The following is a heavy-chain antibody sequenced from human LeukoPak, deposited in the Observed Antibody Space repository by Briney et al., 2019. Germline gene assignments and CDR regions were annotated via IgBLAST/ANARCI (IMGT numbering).Heavy chain of an antibody. CDR1: GGSISSSSYY. Sequence: SSETLSLTCTVSGGSISSSSYYWGWLRQPPGKGLEWFGSIYYSGTTYNNPSLKSRVTISVDTSKNQFSLKLSSVTAADTAVYYCARRGIVGGAFDIWGQGAMVTVSS. D-gene: IGHD1-26*01. V-gene: IGHV4-39*01. CDR3: ARRGIVGGAFDI. J-gene: IGHJ3*02. CDR2: IYYSGTT.